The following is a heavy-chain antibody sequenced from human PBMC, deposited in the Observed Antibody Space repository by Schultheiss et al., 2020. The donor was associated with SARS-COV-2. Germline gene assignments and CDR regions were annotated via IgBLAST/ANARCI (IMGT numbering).Heavy chain of an antibody. D-gene: IGHD3-3*01. Sequence: SQTLSLTCTVSGGSISSYYWSWIRQPPGKGLEWIGYIYYSGGTKYNPSLKSRVTISVDTSKNQFSLKLSSVTAADTAVYYCARQPSGYTFDYWGQGTLVTVSS. V-gene: IGHV4-59*08. CDR3: ARQPSGYTFDY. CDR1: GGSISSYY. J-gene: IGHJ4*02. CDR2: IYYSGGT.